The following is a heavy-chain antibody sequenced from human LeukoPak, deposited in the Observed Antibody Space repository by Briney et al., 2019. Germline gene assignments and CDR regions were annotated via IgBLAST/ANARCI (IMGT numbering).Heavy chain of an antibody. J-gene: IGHJ4*02. Sequence: ASVKVSCKASGYTFTTYAMHWVRQAPGQRLEWMGWTTGDDGSTRYAQKFQGRITITRDTSATTSYMEVRSLRSEDTAIYYCARDVMGTNDYWGQGTLVTVSS. V-gene: IGHV1-3*01. CDR2: TTGDDGST. D-gene: IGHD1-7*01. CDR3: ARDVMGTNDY. CDR1: GYTFTTYA.